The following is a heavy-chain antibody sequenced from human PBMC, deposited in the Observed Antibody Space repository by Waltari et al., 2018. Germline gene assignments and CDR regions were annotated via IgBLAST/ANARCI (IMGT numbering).Heavy chain of an antibody. V-gene: IGHV1-2*02. CDR3: ARDPGPIVGAPDY. D-gene: IGHD1-26*01. J-gene: IGHJ4*02. CDR2: INPKNGDT. Sequence: QAQLVQSGPEVKKPGASVKVSCPASGCSFTDSHLHWVRQTPGQGLEWLGWINPKNGDTSYAQNFLGRVTMTRDTSINTVYMDLSGLRSDDTAVFYCARDPGPIVGAPDYWGQGTLVTVSS. CDR1: GCSFTDSH.